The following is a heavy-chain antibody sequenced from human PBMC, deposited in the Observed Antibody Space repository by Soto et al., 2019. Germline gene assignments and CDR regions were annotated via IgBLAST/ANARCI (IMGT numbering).Heavy chain of an antibody. Sequence: LSLTCTVSGGSIRSYYWSWIRQPPGKGLEWIGYIYYSGSINYNPSLKSRVTISVDTSKNQFSLKLSSVTAADTAVYFCARDVSVALDYWGQGTLVTVSS. CDR1: GGSIRSYY. D-gene: IGHD6-19*01. V-gene: IGHV4-59*01. CDR3: ARDVSVALDY. CDR2: IYYSGSI. J-gene: IGHJ4*02.